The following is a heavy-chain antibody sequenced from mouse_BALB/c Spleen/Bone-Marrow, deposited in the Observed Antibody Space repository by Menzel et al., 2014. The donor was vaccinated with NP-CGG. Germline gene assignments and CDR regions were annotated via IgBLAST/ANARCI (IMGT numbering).Heavy chain of an antibody. CDR2: IYPSDSYT. D-gene: IGHD1-1*01. J-gene: IGHJ1*01. V-gene: IGHV1-69*02. CDR3: TRYYGSSHWYFDV. Sequence: VQLQQSGAELVRPGASVKLSCKASGYTFTSYWINWVKQRPGQGLEWIGNIYPSDSYTNYNQKFKDKATLTVDKSSSTAYMQVSSPTSEDSAVYYCTRYYGSSHWYFDVWGAGTTVTVTS. CDR1: GYTFTSYW.